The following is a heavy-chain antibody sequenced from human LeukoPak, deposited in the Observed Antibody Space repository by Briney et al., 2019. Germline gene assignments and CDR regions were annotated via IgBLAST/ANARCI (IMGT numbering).Heavy chain of an antibody. Sequence: GGSVRLSCSASGFTFSTLPMHWVRQAPGKGLEYVSGSSGNGGSTYYADSVKGRFTISRDNSKNTLYLQMSSLRPEDTAVYYCVNQISGWVYWGQGTLVTVSS. CDR3: VNQISGWVY. D-gene: IGHD6-19*01. V-gene: IGHV3-64D*06. CDR2: SSGNGGST. CDR1: GFTFSTLP. J-gene: IGHJ4*02.